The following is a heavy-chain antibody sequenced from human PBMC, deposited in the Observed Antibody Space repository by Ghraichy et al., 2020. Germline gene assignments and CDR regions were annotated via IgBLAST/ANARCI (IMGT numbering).Heavy chain of an antibody. V-gene: IGHV3-30*18. Sequence: GGSLRLSCAASGFTFSSYGMHWVRQAPGKGLEWVAVISYDGSNKYYADSVKGRFTISRDNSKNTLYLQMNSLRAEDTAVYYCAKDTFTIPANWFDPWGQGTLVTVSS. D-gene: IGHD3-16*01. CDR1: GFTFSSYG. J-gene: IGHJ5*02. CDR3: AKDTFTIPANWFDP. CDR2: ISYDGSNK.